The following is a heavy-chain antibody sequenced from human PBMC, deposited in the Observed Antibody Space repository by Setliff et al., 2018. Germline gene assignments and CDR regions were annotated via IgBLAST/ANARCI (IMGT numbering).Heavy chain of an antibody. CDR1: GFTFSSYG. D-gene: IGHD4-17*01. V-gene: IGHV3-21*01. Sequence: GGSLRLSCAASGFTFSSYGMNWVRQAPGKGLEWVSCISGGSSYIHYEDSMKGRFTISRDDAKNSMYLQINSLRAEDTAVYYCAREHGAVPGVDYMDVWGKGTTVTVSS. J-gene: IGHJ6*03. CDR3: AREHGAVPGVDYMDV. CDR2: ISGGSSYI.